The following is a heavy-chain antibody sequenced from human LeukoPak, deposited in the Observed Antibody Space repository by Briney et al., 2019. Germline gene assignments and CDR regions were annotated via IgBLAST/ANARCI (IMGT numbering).Heavy chain of an antibody. D-gene: IGHD3-3*01. Sequence: ASVKVSCKASGYTFTSYDINWVRQATGQGLELMGWMNPNSGNTGYAQKFQGRVTMTRNTSISTAYMELSSLRSEDTAVYYCARGGGITIFGVVISFDYWGQGTLVTVSS. CDR2: MNPNSGNT. CDR1: GYTFTSYD. J-gene: IGHJ4*02. V-gene: IGHV1-8*01. CDR3: ARGGGITIFGVVISFDY.